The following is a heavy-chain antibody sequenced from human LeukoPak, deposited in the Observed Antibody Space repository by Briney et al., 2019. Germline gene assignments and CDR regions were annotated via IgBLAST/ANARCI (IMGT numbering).Heavy chain of an antibody. D-gene: IGHD3-9*01. J-gene: IGHJ4*02. Sequence: PSETLSLTCTVSGGTISSSSYYWGWIRQPPGKGLEWIGSIYYSGSTYYNPSLKRRVTISVDTSKNQFSLKLSSVTAADTAVYYCARALRYFDWVLSGGHFDYWGQGTLVTVSS. CDR2: IYYSGST. CDR3: ARALRYFDWVLSGGHFDY. CDR1: GGTISSSSYY. V-gene: IGHV4-39*01.